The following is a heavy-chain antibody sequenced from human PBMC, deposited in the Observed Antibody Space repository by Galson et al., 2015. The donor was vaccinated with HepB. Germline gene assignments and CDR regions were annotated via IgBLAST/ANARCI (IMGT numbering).Heavy chain of an antibody. CDR1: GYTFTSYG. V-gene: IGHV1-18*04. J-gene: IGHJ4*02. Sequence: QSGAEVKKPGESLRISCKASGYTFTSYGISWVRQAPGQGLEWMGWISAYNGNTNYAQKLQGRVTMTTDTSTSTAYMELRSLRSDDTAVYYCAREAEDDILTGYSPGDYFDYWGQGTLVTVSS. CDR2: ISAYNGNT. D-gene: IGHD3-9*01. CDR3: AREAEDDILTGYSPGDYFDY.